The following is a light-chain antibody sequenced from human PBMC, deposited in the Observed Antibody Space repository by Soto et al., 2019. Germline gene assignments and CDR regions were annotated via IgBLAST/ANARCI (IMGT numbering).Light chain of an antibody. Sequence: QSALTQPRSVSGSPGQSLTISCTGTSSDVGGYNYVSWYQQHPGKAPKLMIYDVTKRPSGVPDRFSGSKSGNTASLTISGLQADDEADDYCCSQAGSYTYVFGTGTKVTVL. V-gene: IGLV2-11*01. J-gene: IGLJ1*01. CDR2: DVT. CDR3: CSQAGSYTYV. CDR1: SSDVGGYNY.